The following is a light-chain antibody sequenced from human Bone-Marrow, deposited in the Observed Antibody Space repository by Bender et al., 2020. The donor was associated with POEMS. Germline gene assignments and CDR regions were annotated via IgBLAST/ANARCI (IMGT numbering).Light chain of an antibody. CDR3: QSADSSGSHHV. CDR1: ALPKQY. V-gene: IGLV3-25*02. CDR2: KDT. J-gene: IGLJ1*01. Sequence: SYELTQPPSVSVSPGQTARITCSGDALPKQYAYWYQQKPGRAPVLVIYKDTERPSGIPERFSGSSSGTTVTLTISGVQAEDEADYYCQSADSSGSHHVSGTGTKVTVL.